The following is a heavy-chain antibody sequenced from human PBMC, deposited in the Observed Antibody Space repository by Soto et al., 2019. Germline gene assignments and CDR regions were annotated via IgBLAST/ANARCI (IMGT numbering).Heavy chain of an antibody. CDR3: ARDYYDSRGYYYYCDY. CDR2: IYYSGST. J-gene: IGHJ4*02. Sequence: SDTLSLTCTVSGGSISSGGYYWSWISQHPGKGLEWIGYIYYSGSTYYNPSLKSRVTISVDTSKNQFSLKLSSVTAADTAVYYWARDYYDSRGYYYYCDYGGQGTLVTVSS. D-gene: IGHD3-22*01. V-gene: IGHV4-31*03. CDR1: GGSISSGGYY.